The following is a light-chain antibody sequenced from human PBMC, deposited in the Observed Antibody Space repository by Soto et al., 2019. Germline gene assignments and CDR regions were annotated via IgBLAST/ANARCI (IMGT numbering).Light chain of an antibody. CDR1: SSDVGGYNY. CDR2: EVS. CDR3: SSYAGSNNLV. J-gene: IGLJ2*01. V-gene: IGLV2-8*01. Sequence: QSALTQPPSASGSPGQSVTISCTGTSSDVGGYNYVSRYQQHPGKAPKLMIYEVSKRPSGVPDRFSGSKSGNTASLTVSGLQAEDEAAYYCSSYAGSNNLVFGGGTKLTVL.